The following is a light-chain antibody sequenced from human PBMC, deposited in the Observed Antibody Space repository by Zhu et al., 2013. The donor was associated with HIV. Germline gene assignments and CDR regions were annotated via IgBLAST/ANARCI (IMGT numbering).Light chain of an antibody. J-gene: IGKJ1*01. CDR1: QSVTTY. Sequence: EIVLTQSPGTLSLSPGERATLSCRASQSVTTYLAWYQQKPGQAPRLLIYGASTRATGVPARFSGSGSGTEFTLTISSLQPEDFATYYCQQSYSTPRTFGQGTKVEIK. CDR3: QQSYSTPRT. CDR2: GAS. V-gene: IGKV3-15*01.